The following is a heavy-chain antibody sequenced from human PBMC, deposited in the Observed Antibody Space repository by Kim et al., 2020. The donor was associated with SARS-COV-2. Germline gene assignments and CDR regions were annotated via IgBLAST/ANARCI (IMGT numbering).Heavy chain of an antibody. Sequence: GGSLRLSCAASGFTFSSYGMHWVRQAPGKGLEWVAVISYDGSNNYYADSVKGRFTISRDNSINTLYLQMNSLRAEDTAVYSCARDRAASGSTRGPFDYWGQGSLVIVS. V-gene: IGHV3-33*05. CDR1: GFTFSSYG. CDR3: ARDRAASGSTRGPFDY. J-gene: IGHJ4*02. D-gene: IGHD1-26*01. CDR2: ISYDGSNN.